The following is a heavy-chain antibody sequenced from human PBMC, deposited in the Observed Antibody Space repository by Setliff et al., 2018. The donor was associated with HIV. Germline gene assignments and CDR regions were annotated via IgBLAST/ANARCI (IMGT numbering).Heavy chain of an antibody. J-gene: IGHJ5*02. V-gene: IGHV4-38-2*01. CDR2: IYQSGSI. D-gene: IGHD6-19*01. CDR3: ARPRRVRSRAWYWFDI. Sequence: TLSLTCAASGYSINSGFSRVWIRQPPGQGPQWIGSIYQSGSIYYNPSLQSRVTISVDSSKNQFSLNLFSVTAADTAVYYCARPRRVRSRAWYWFDIWGQGTLVTVSS. CDR1: GYSINSGFS.